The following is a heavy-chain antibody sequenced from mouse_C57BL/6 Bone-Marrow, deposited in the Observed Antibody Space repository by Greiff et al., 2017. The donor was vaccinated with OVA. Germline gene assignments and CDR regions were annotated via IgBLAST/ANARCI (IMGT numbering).Heavy chain of an antibody. CDR1: GYTFTSYW. Sequence: QVQLQQPGTELVKPGASVKLSCKASGYTFTSYWMHWVKQRPGQGLEWIGNINPSNGGTNYNEKFKGKATLTVDKSSSTAYMQLSSLTSEDSAVYYCARSAYTFHDCYAMDYGGQGTSVTVSS. D-gene: IGHD5-1-1*01. CDR3: ARSAYTFHDCYAMDY. CDR2: INPSNGGT. V-gene: IGHV1-53*01. J-gene: IGHJ4*01.